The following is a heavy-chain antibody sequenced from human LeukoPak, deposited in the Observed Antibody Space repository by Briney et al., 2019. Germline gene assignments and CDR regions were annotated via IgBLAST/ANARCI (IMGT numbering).Heavy chain of an antibody. CDR3: AKDRNFYYDFWSGSGFDP. CDR1: GFTLSSYG. V-gene: IGHV3-30*02. Sequence: GGSLRLSCAASGFTLSSYGMHWVRQAPGKGLEWVAFIRYDGSNKYYADSVKGRFTISRDNSKNTLYLQMNSLRAEDTAVYYCAKDRNFYYDFWSGSGFDPWGQGTLVTVSS. CDR2: IRYDGSNK. J-gene: IGHJ5*02. D-gene: IGHD3-3*01.